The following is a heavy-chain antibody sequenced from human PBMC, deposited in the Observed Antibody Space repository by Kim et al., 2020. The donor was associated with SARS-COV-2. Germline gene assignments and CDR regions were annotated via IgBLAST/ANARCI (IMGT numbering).Heavy chain of an antibody. D-gene: IGHD3-3*01. J-gene: IGHJ4*02. CDR1: GFTFSSYG. V-gene: IGHV3-30*18. CDR3: AKVGSILNYDFWSGTFKDFDY. Sequence: GGSLRLSCAASGFTFSSYGMHWVRQAPGKGLEWVAVISYDGSNKYYADSVKGRFTISRDNSKNTLYLQMNSLRAEDTAVYYCAKVGSILNYDFWSGTFKDFDYWGQGTLVTVSS. CDR2: ISYDGSNK.